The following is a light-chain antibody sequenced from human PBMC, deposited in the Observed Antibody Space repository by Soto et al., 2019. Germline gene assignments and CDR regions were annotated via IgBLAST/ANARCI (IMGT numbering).Light chain of an antibody. V-gene: IGLV2-14*01. CDR2: DVS. CDR3: GSYTSSSTLYV. J-gene: IGLJ1*01. Sequence: QSALTQPASVSGSPGQSITISCTGTSTDVGGSKYVAWYHQHPGKAPKLMIYDVSDRPSGVSNRFSGSKSGNTASLTISGLQAEDEADYYCGSYTSSSTLYVFGTGTKVTVL. CDR1: STDVGGSKY.